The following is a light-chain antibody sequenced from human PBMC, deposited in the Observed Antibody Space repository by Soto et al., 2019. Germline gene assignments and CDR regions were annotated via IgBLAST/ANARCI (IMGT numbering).Light chain of an antibody. Sequence: QSALTQPASVSGSRGQSITIACTGTSSNVGSYKLVSWYQQHPGKAPKLMIFEVNKRPSGVSNRFSGSKSGNTASLTISGLKVEDEADYYCCSSGGSPTSVFGTGTKVTVL. J-gene: IGLJ1*01. CDR2: EVN. V-gene: IGLV2-23*02. CDR1: SSNVGSYKL. CDR3: CSSGGSPTSV.